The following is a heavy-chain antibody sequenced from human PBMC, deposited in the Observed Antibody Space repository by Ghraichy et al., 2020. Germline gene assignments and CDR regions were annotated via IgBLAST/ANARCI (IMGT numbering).Heavy chain of an antibody. D-gene: IGHD5-12*01. CDR1: GGSISSSIHY. Sequence: SQTLSLTCSVSGGSISSSIHYWDWIRQPPGKGLKWIGSISYSGSTYYNPSLKSRVTISVDTSKNQFSLKLSSVTAADTAVYYCARIYSGYYMDVWGKGTTVTVSS. J-gene: IGHJ6*03. V-gene: IGHV4-39*01. CDR2: ISYSGST. CDR3: ARIYSGYYMDV.